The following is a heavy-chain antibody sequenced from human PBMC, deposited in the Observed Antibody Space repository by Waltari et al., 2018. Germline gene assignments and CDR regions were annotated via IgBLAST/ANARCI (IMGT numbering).Heavy chain of an antibody. Sequence: EEQLVESGGGLVQPGGSLRLSWVGSGFTFRNFWIPWVRQAPGKGLEWVANIKEDGSEKYYMDSVKGRFTISRDNAKNSVYLQMNSLRAEDTAVYYCAGRIFDIWGQGTMVTVSS. J-gene: IGHJ3*02. CDR1: GFTFRNFW. CDR2: IKEDGSEK. CDR3: AGRIFDI. V-gene: IGHV3-7*01.